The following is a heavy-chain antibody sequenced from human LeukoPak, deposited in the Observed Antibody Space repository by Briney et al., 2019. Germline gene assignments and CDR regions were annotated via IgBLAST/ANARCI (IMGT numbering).Heavy chain of an antibody. Sequence: ASVKVSCKASGYTFTSYAISWVRQAPGQGLEWMGWISAYNGNTHYAQKVQDRVTMTTDTSTSTAYMELRSLRSDDTAVFYCAREAPVAAGSDAFDIWGQGTMVTVSS. CDR3: AREAPVAAGSDAFDI. CDR2: ISAYNGNT. D-gene: IGHD6-19*01. V-gene: IGHV1-18*01. J-gene: IGHJ3*02. CDR1: GYTFTSYA.